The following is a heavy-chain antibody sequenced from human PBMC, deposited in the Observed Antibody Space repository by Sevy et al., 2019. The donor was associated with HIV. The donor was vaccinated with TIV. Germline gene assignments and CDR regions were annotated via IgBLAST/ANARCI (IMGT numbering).Heavy chain of an antibody. CDR3: AGDRGSYDFWSGYSRYYYYYGMDV. Sequence: GGSLRLSCAASGFTFSSYAMHWVRQAPGKGLEWVAVISYDGSNKYYADSVKGRFTISRDNSKNTRYLQMNSLRAEDTAVYYCAGDRGSYDFWSGYSRYYYYYGMDVWGQGTTVTVSS. CDR1: GFTFSSYA. D-gene: IGHD3-3*01. V-gene: IGHV3-30-3*01. CDR2: ISYDGSNK. J-gene: IGHJ6*02.